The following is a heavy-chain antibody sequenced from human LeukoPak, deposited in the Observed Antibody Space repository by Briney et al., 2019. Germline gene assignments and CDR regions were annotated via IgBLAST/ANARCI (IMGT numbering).Heavy chain of an antibody. CDR1: GFTFSSYS. J-gene: IGHJ6*02. Sequence: GGSLRLSCAASGFTFSSYSMNWVRQAPGKGLEWVSSISSSSSYIYYADSVKGRFTISRDNAKNSLYLQMNSLRAEDTAVYYCARDLSKHPAGYYYYGMDVWGQGTTVTVSS. CDR3: ARDLSKHPAGYYYYGMDV. V-gene: IGHV3-21*01. D-gene: IGHD4-11*01. CDR2: ISSSSSYI.